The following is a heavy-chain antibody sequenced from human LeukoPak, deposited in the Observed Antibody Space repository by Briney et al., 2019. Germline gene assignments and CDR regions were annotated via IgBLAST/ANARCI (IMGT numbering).Heavy chain of an antibody. CDR2: IQYDGGDK. Sequence: PGGALRLSCAASGFTFTNPGMHWVRPAPGKGLEGVAFIQYDGGDKFYPDSVEGRFSISRDNSKSTLYLQVNSLRPEDTAVYYCARDNPVENEPGLGPGSWGQGTLVTVSS. CDR1: GFTFTNPG. D-gene: IGHD5-24*01. CDR3: ARDNPVENEPGLGPGS. J-gene: IGHJ5*02. V-gene: IGHV3-30*02.